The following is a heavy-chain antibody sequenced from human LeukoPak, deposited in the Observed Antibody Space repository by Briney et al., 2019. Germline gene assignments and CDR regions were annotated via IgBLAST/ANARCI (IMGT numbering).Heavy chain of an antibody. Sequence: PGGSLRLSCAASGFTFSDYWMSWVRQAPGQGPEWVAKISQDGREQRFVDSVKGRFTISRDNAKNLLFLQMDSLRAEDTAVYYCAGGALDYWGPGTLVTVSS. CDR3: AGGALDY. CDR1: GFTFSDYW. V-gene: IGHV3-7*04. CDR2: ISQDGREQ. J-gene: IGHJ4*02.